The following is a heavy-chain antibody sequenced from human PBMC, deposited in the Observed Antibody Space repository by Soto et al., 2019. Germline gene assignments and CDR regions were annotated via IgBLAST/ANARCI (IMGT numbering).Heavy chain of an antibody. Sequence: RLSCAASGFTVSSNYMSWVRQAPGKGLEWVSVIYSGGSTYYADSVKGRFTISRDNSKNTLYLQMNSLRAEDTAVYYCAKSVLWLVPPDYWGQGTLVTVSS. CDR2: IYSGGST. CDR3: AKSVLWLVPPDY. J-gene: IGHJ4*02. CDR1: GFTVSSNY. V-gene: IGHV3-53*01. D-gene: IGHD6-19*01.